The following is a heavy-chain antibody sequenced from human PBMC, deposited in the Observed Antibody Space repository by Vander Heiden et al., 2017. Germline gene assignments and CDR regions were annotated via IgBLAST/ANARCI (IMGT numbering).Heavy chain of an antibody. CDR3: ARGRWVDVDS. CDR2: MKTKSGKK. Sequence: QVQLVQSGAEVKKPGASVKVSCKASGYTFTSYDINWVRQATGQGLEWMGWMKTKSGKKGEAQKFQGRVTMTRNTSRSTAYMEMRRMRSEDTAVYYWARGRWVDVDSWGQGKMVTVS. V-gene: IGHV1-8*01. D-gene: IGHD3-16*01. J-gene: IGHJ3*02. CDR1: GYTFTSYD.